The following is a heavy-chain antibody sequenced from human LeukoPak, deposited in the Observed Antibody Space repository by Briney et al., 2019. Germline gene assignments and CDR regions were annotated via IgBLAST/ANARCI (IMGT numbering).Heavy chain of an antibody. CDR2: IYYTGNT. V-gene: IGHV4-59*08. CDR3: VRHSRVVAFDY. J-gene: IGHJ4*02. Sequence: SETLSLTCTVSGVSISNHYSSWIRQPPGKGLEWIGYIYYTGNTNYNPSLKSRVTISEDTSKHQVSLELSSVTAADTAVYYCVRHSRVVAFDYWGQGNLVTVSS. D-gene: IGHD2-15*01. CDR1: GVSISNHY.